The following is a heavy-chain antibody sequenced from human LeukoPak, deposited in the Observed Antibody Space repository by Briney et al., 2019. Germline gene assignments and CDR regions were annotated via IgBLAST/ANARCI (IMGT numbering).Heavy chain of an antibody. V-gene: IGHV3-23*01. CDR3: AKDGYYDILIGSYRRPYFDY. Sequence: PGGSLRLSCAASGFTFSSYAMSWVRQAPGKGLEWVSAVSGDGGSTYYADSVKGRLTISRDNSKNTLYLQMNSLRAEDTAVYYCAKDGYYDILIGSYRRPYFDYWGQGTLVTVSS. CDR1: GFTFSSYA. CDR2: VSGDGGST. D-gene: IGHD3-9*01. J-gene: IGHJ4*02.